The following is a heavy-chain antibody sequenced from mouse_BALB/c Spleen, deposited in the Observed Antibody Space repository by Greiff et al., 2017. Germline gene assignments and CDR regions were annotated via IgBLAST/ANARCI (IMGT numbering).Heavy chain of an antibody. V-gene: IGHV7-3*02. CDR1: GFTFTDYY. CDR3: ARVDDYDDYAMDY. CDR2: IRNKANGYTT. D-gene: IGHD2-4*01. J-gene: IGHJ4*01. Sequence: DVKLVESGGGLVQPGGSLRLSCATSGFTFTDYYMSWVRQPPGKALEWLGFIRNKANGYTTEYSASVKGRFTISRDNSQSILYLQMNTLRAEDSATYYCARVDDYDDYAMDYWGQGTSVTVSS.